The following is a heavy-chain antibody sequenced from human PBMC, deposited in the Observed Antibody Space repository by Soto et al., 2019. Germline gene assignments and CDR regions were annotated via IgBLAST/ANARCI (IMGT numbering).Heavy chain of an antibody. V-gene: IGHV4-61*08. CDR3: ARDYGGNLLDY. J-gene: IGHJ4*02. D-gene: IGHD4-17*01. CDR1: GDSTSSDEYY. CDR2: IYYSGST. Sequence: SDTLSLTCFVSGDSTSSDEYYWGWIRQPPGKGLEYIAYIYYSGSTNYNPSLKSRVTISVDTSKNQFSLKLSSVTAADTAVYYCARDYGGNLLDYWGQGTLVTVSS.